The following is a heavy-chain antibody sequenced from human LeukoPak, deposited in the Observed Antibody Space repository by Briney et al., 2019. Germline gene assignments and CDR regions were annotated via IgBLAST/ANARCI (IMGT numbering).Heavy chain of an antibody. CDR2: IYYSGST. Sequence: SETLSLTCTVSGGSISSSSYYWGWIRQPPGKGLEWIGSIYYSGSTYYNPSLKSRVTISVDTSKNQFSLKLSSVTAADTAVYYCASSYSYGYLYFDYWGQGTLVTVSS. CDR1: GGSISSSSYY. V-gene: IGHV4-39*07. D-gene: IGHD5-18*01. CDR3: ASSYSYGYLYFDY. J-gene: IGHJ4*02.